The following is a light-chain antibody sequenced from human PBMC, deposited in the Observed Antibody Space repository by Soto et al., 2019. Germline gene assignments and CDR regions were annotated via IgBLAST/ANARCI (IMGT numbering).Light chain of an antibody. CDR1: QSVRSD. CDR3: QQYGSSGT. V-gene: IGKV3-15*01. J-gene: IGKJ1*01. Sequence: EIVMTQSPATLSVSPGARVPLSCRASQSVRSDLAWYQQKPGQPPRLLIYGASTRATGIPARFSGSGFGTDFTLTISRLEPEDVAVYYCQQYGSSGTFGQGTKVDIK. CDR2: GAS.